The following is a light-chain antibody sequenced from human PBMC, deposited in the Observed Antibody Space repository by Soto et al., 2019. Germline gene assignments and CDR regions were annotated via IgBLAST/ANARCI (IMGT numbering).Light chain of an antibody. CDR2: GAS. CDR1: QSVSSSY. CDR3: QQYGSSPRFT. V-gene: IGKV3-20*01. J-gene: IGKJ3*01. Sequence: EIVLTQSPGTLSLSPGERATLSCRASQSVSSSYLAWYQQKPGQAPRLLIYGASSRATGIPHRFSGSGSGTDFTLTISRLEPEDFAVYNCQQYGSSPRFTFGPGTKVDIK.